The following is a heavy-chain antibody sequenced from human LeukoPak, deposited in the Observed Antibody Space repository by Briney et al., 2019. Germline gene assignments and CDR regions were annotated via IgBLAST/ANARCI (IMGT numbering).Heavy chain of an antibody. V-gene: IGHV3-30*03. J-gene: IGHJ4*02. Sequence: GRSLRLSCAASGFTFSSYGMHWVRQAPGKGLEWVAVISYDGSNKYYADSVKGRFTISRDNAKNTLYLQMNSLRAEDTAVYYCARRIQGMAPYYFDYWGQGTLVTVSS. CDR2: ISYDGSNK. CDR3: ARRIQGMAPYYFDY. CDR1: GFTFSSYG. D-gene: IGHD5-24*01.